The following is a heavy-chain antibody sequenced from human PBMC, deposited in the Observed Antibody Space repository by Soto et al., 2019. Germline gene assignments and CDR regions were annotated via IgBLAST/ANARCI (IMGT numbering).Heavy chain of an antibody. V-gene: IGHV4-61*01. CDR2: IYYSGNT. Sequence: PSETLSLTCTVSSGSVSSTSYYWSWIRQPPGKGLEWIGYIYYSGNTNYNPSLKSRVTISVDTSKNQFSLKLNYVTAADTAVYYCARGAGGWFDPWGQGTLVTVS. CDR1: SGSVSSTSYY. CDR3: ARGAGGWFDP. D-gene: IGHD3-10*01. J-gene: IGHJ5*02.